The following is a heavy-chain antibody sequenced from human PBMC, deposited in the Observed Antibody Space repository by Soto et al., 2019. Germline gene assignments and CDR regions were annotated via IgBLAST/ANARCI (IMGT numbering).Heavy chain of an antibody. J-gene: IGHJ3*02. D-gene: IGHD1-1*01. CDR2: MSHSGGT. V-gene: IGHV4-34*01. Sequence: QVQLQQWGAGLLKPSETLSLTCAVFGGSVNSGNYYWSWIRQPPGKGLEWIGEMSHSGGTHFNPFLKSRVTISVDTSKNQFSLKMSSVTAADTALYYCAGVERGTATTVVDAFDIWGPGTMVTVSS. CDR1: GGSVNSGNYY. CDR3: AGVERGTATTVVDAFDI.